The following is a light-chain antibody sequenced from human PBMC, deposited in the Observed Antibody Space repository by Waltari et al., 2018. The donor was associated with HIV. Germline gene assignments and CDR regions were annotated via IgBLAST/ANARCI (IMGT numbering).Light chain of an antibody. Sequence: QSVMTQPPSASGTPGPMVPLSCSGTNSHIGRKYVYCYQRLTGTGPKQLIYRNNQRPAGVPDRFSGSKSGNSASLAIRGLRSEDEADYYCAAWDDSLSGPVFGGGTKLTVL. CDR2: RNN. J-gene: IGLJ3*02. CDR3: AAWDDSLSGPV. CDR1: NSHIGRKY. V-gene: IGLV1-47*01.